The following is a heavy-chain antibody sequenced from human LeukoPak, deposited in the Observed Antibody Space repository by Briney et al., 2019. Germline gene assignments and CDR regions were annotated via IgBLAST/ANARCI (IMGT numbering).Heavy chain of an antibody. Sequence: GASVKVSCKASGYTFTSYYMHWVRQAAGQGLEWIGVINPSGGSTGYAQKFQGRVTMTRDTSTGTVYMELSSLRSEDTAVYYCAREPPPWSYFDYWGQGTLVTVSS. V-gene: IGHV1-46*01. CDR3: AREPPPWSYFDY. J-gene: IGHJ4*02. CDR1: GYTFTSYY. D-gene: IGHD2-15*01. CDR2: INPSGGST.